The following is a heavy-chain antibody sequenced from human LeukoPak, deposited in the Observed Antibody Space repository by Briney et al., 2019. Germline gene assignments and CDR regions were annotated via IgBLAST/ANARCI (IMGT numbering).Heavy chain of an antibody. D-gene: IGHD2-15*01. CDR3: QAGCSGGSCYDNDAFDI. V-gene: IGHV4-34*01. CDR1: GGSFSGYY. CDR2: INHSGST. Sequence: SETLSLTCAVYGGSFSGYYWSWIRQPPGKGLEWIGEINHSGSTNYNPSLKSRVTISVDTSKNQFSLKLSSVTAADTAVYYCQAGCSGGSCYDNDAFDIWGQGTMVTVSS. J-gene: IGHJ3*02.